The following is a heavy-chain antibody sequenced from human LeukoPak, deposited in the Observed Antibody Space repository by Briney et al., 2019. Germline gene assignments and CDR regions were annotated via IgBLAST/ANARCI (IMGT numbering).Heavy chain of an antibody. J-gene: IGHJ3*02. CDR1: GGSFSGYY. Sequence: SETLSLTCAVYGGSFSGYYWSWIRQPPGKGLEWIGEINHSGSTNYNPSLKSRVTISVDTSKNQFSLKLSSVTAADTAVYYCARLPNCGGDCYSQDAFDIWGQGTMVTVSS. V-gene: IGHV4-34*01. D-gene: IGHD2-21*02. CDR2: INHSGST. CDR3: ARLPNCGGDCYSQDAFDI.